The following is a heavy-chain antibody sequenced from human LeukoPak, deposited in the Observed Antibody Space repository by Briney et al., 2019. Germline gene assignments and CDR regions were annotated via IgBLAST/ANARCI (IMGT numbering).Heavy chain of an antibody. D-gene: IGHD1-1*01. Sequence: GGSLRLSCAASGFTVSTNYMNWVRQAPGKGLEWVSVIYSGGSTYYADSVKGRFTISRDNSKSTVYLQMNSLSAEDTAIYYCSKGQELDDGVLESWGRGTLVTVSS. CDR2: IYSGGST. V-gene: IGHV3-53*01. CDR1: GFTVSTNY. J-gene: IGHJ4*02. CDR3: SKGQELDDGVLES.